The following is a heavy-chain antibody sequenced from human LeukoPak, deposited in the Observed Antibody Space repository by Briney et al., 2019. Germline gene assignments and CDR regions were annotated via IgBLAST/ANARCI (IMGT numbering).Heavy chain of an antibody. CDR2: INHSGST. V-gene: IGHV4-34*01. CDR1: GGSFSGYY. D-gene: IGHD6-19*01. Sequence: PSETLSLTCAVYGGSFSGYYWSWIRQPPGKGLEWIGEINHSGSTNYNPSLKSRVTISVDTSKNQFSLKLSSVTAADTAVYYCARDSSGLNFDYWGQGTLVTVSS. J-gene: IGHJ4*02. CDR3: ARDSSGLNFDY.